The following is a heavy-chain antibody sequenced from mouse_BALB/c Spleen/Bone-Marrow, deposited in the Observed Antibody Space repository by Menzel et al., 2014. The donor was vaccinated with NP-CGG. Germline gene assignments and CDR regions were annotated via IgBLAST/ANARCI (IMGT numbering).Heavy chain of an antibody. J-gene: IGHJ4*01. CDR3: ARWEYYAMDY. V-gene: IGHV14-3*02. CDR2: IDPANGNT. Sequence: VQLQQSGAELVKPGALVKLSCTASGFNIKDTYMHWVKQRPEQGLEWIGRIDPANGNTKYDPKFQGKATITADTSSNTAYLQLSSLTSGDTAVYYCARWEYYAMDYWGQGTSVTVSS. D-gene: IGHD4-1*01. CDR1: GFNIKDTY.